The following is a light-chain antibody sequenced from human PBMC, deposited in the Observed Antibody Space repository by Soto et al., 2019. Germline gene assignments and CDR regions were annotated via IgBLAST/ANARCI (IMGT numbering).Light chain of an antibody. J-gene: IGLJ1*01. CDR3: SSYAGSNHFV. CDR2: EVN. V-gene: IGLV2-8*01. Sequence: SVLTQPLSSSGSPGQSVTISCTGTSSDVGGYNYVSWYQQHPGKAPKLMIYEVNKRPSGVPDRFAGSKSGSTASLTVSGLQAEDEADYYCSSYAGSNHFVFGVGTKVTVL. CDR1: SSDVGGYNY.